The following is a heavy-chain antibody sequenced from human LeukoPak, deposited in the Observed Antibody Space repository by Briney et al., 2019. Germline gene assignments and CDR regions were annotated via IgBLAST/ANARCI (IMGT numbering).Heavy chain of an antibody. Sequence: GGSLRLSCAASGFTVSSNYMSWVRQAPGKGLEWVSVIHSGGSTYYADSVKGRFTISRDNSKNTLYLQMNSLRAEETAVYYCARVWHQQLPYYYYYYMDAWGKGTTVTVSS. V-gene: IGHV3-66*02. CDR3: ARVWHQQLPYYYYYYMDA. CDR1: GFTVSSNY. CDR2: IHSGGST. D-gene: IGHD6-13*01. J-gene: IGHJ6*03.